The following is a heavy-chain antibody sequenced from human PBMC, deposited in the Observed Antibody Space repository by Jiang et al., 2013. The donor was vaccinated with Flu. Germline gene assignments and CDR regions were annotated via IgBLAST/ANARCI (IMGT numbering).Heavy chain of an antibody. CDR2: ISSSGSTI. CDR3: AREDGITGTTAY. D-gene: IGHD1-20*01. Sequence: ESGGGLVQPGGSLRLSCAASGFTFSSYEMNWVRQAPGKGLEWVSYISSSGSTIYYADSVKGRFTISRDNAKNSLYLQMNSLRAEDTAVYYCAREDGITGTTAYWGQGTLVTVSS. J-gene: IGHJ4*02. CDR1: GFTFSSYE. V-gene: IGHV3-48*03.